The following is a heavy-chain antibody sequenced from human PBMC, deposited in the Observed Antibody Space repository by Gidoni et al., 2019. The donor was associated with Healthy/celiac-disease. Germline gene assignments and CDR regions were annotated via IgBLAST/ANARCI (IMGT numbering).Heavy chain of an antibody. CDR2: ISGSGGST. CDR3: AKDRGVDYGDYYYYGMDV. J-gene: IGHJ6*02. D-gene: IGHD4-17*01. Sequence: EVQLLESGGGLVQPGGSLRRSCAAYGFTFSSYARSWVRQAPGKGLEWVSAISGSGGSTYYADSVKGRFTISRDNSKNTLYLQMNSLRAEDTAVYYCAKDRGVDYGDYYYYGMDVWGQGTTVTVSS. CDR1: GFTFSSYA. V-gene: IGHV3-23*01.